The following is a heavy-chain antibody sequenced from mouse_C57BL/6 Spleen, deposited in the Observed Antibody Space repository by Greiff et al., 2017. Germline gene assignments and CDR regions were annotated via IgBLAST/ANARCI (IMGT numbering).Heavy chain of an antibody. CDR2: IDPSASST. J-gene: IGHJ1*03. V-gene: IGHV1-50*01. Sequence: VQLQQPGAELVKPGASVKLSCKASGYTFTSYWMQWVKQRPGQGLEWIGEIDPSASSTNYNQKFKGTDTLTVDTSSSTAYMQLSSLTSEDSAVYYCARSHYGSSYSHWYFDVWGTGTTVTVSS. CDR1: GYTFTSYW. CDR3: ARSHYGSSYSHWYFDV. D-gene: IGHD1-1*01.